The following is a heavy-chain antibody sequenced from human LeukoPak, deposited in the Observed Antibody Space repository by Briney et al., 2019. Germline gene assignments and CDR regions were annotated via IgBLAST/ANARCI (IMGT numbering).Heavy chain of an antibody. V-gene: IGHV3-30*04. CDR1: GFTFSTYA. Sequence: GGSLRLSCAASGFTFSTYAMHWARQAPGKGPEWVAVISYDGRNKYYADSVKGRFTISRDNSKNTLYLQMDSLRAEDTAMYYCARSLGGGDWYFDYWGQGTLVTVSS. J-gene: IGHJ4*02. D-gene: IGHD2-21*01. CDR3: ARSLGGGDWYFDY. CDR2: ISYDGRNK.